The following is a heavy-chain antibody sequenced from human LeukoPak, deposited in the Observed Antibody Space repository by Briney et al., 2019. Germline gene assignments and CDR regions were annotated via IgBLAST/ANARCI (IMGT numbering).Heavy chain of an antibody. J-gene: IGHJ2*01. CDR3: ARDLNGDWYFDL. Sequence: GSLSLSFAASGFTFSSYDMHWVRQATGKGLEWVSAIGTAGDTYYPGSVKGRFTISRENAKNSLYLQMNSLRAGDTAVYYCARDLNGDWYFDLWGRGTLVTVSS. V-gene: IGHV3-13*01. CDR2: IGTAGDT. CDR1: GFTFSSYD.